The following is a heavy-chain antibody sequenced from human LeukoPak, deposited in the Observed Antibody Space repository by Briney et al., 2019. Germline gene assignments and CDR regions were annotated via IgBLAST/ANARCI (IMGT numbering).Heavy chain of an antibody. CDR3: AKDRIAVAGCNWFDP. Sequence: GGSLRLSCAASGFTFSSYAMSWVRQAPGKGLEWVSAISGSGGGTYYADSVKGRFTISRDNSKNTLYLQMNSLRAEDTAVYYCAKDRIAVAGCNWFDPWGQGTLVTVSS. J-gene: IGHJ5*02. CDR2: ISGSGGGT. V-gene: IGHV3-23*01. D-gene: IGHD6-19*01. CDR1: GFTFSSYA.